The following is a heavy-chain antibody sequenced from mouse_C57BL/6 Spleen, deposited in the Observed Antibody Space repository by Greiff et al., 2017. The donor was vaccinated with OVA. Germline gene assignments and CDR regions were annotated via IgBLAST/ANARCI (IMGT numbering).Heavy chain of an antibody. Sequence: VQLKQSGPELVKPGASVKISCKASGYSFTDYNMNWVKQSNGKSLEWIGVINPNYGTTSYNQKFKGKATLTVDQSSSTAYMQINSLTSEDSAVYYCARSDYYGSSGGAMDYWGQGTSVTVSS. CDR1: GYSFTDYN. CDR2: INPNYGTT. V-gene: IGHV1-39*01. D-gene: IGHD1-1*01. CDR3: ARSDYYGSSGGAMDY. J-gene: IGHJ4*01.